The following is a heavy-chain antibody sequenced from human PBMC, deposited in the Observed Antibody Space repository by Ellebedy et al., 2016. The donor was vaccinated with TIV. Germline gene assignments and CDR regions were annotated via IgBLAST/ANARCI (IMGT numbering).Heavy chain of an antibody. J-gene: IGHJ6*02. CDR2: INQDGSHK. Sequence: GESLKISCAASGFTFSNFWMSWVRQAPGKGLEWVANINQDGSHKFFGGSVKGRFTISRDNAYNSLYLQMDGLRDEDTAVYYCTRDLQAPNDHGREVWGQGTTVIVSS. CDR1: GFTFSNFW. V-gene: IGHV3-7*01. D-gene: IGHD1-1*01. CDR3: TRDLQAPNDHGREV.